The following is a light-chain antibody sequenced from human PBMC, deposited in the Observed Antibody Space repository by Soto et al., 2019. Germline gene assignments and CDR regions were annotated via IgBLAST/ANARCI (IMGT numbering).Light chain of an antibody. J-gene: IGKJ3*01. V-gene: IGKV1-8*01. CDR3: NQYYSYPLT. Sequence: AIRMTQSPSSLSASTGDRVTITCRASQGISSYLAWYQQKPGKAPKLLIYAASTLQSGVPSRFSGSGSGTDFPLTIGCLQSEDFATYSFNQYYSYPLTFGPGTKVDIK. CDR1: QGISSY. CDR2: AAS.